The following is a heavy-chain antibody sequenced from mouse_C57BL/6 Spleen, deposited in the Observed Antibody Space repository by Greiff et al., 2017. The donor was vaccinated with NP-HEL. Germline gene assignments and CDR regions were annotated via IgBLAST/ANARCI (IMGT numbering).Heavy chain of an antibody. CDR1: GYTFTDYN. J-gene: IGHJ3*01. V-gene: IGHV1-22*01. Sequence: VQLQQSGPELVKPGASVKMSCKASGYTFTDYNMHWVKQSHGKSLEWIGYINPNNGGTSYNQKFKGKATLTVNKSSSTAYMELRSLTSEDSAVYYCARMGLSVYGNYGAWFAYWGQGTLVTVSA. CDR2: INPNNGGT. D-gene: IGHD2-1*01. CDR3: ARMGLSVYGNYGAWFAY.